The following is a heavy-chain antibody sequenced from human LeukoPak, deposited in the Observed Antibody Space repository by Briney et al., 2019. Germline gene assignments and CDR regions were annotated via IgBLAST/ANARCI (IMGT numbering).Heavy chain of an antibody. Sequence: SETLSLTCTVSGGSFSSYYWSWLRQPAGKGLEWIGRIYTSGRANYNPSLKSRVTISVDTSKNQFSLRLNSVTATDTALYYCARGPYSYDSSGCFDYWGQGALVTVSS. D-gene: IGHD3-22*01. CDR3: ARGPYSYDSSGCFDY. J-gene: IGHJ4*02. CDR1: GGSFSSYY. V-gene: IGHV4-4*07. CDR2: IYTSGRA.